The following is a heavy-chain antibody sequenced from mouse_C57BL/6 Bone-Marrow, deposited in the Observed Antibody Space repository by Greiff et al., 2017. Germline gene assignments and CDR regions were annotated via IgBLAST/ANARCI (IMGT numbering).Heavy chain of an antibody. Sequence: VQLQQSGAELVRPGASVKLSCKASGFNIKDDYMHWVKQRPGQGLEWIGWIDPDNGDTDYASKFQGKATITADTSSNTAYMQLSSLTSEDTAVYYCTTAVDYWGQGTTLTVSS. CDR2: IDPDNGDT. V-gene: IGHV14-4*01. CDR1: GFNIKDDY. J-gene: IGHJ2*01. CDR3: TTAVDY.